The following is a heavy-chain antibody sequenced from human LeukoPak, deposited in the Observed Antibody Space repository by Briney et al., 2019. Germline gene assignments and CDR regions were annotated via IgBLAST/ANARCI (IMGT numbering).Heavy chain of an antibody. CDR3: ARMKCNGGSCYSNY. Sequence: AASVKVSCKASGGTFSSYAINWVRQAPGQGLEWMGWINTNTGNPTYAQGFTGRFVFSLDTSVSTAYLQISSLKAEDTALYYCARMKCNGGSCYSNYWGQGTLVTVSS. V-gene: IGHV7-4-1*02. CDR2: INTNTGNP. CDR1: GGTFSSYA. D-gene: IGHD2-15*01. J-gene: IGHJ4*02.